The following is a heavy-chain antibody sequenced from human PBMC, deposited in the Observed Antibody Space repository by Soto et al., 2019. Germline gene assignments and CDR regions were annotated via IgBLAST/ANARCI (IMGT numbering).Heavy chain of an antibody. CDR1: GGSSSRGDYY. CDR2: IYYSGST. D-gene: IGHD3-10*01. Sequence: PSETLSLTCTVSGGSSSRGDYYWSWIRQPPGNGLEWIGYIYYSGSTYYNPSLKSRLTISADPSKNQFSLKLTSVTAADTAVYYCARDRFTMIRGVIRKWWSGPWGQGILVPVSS. V-gene: IGHV4-30-4*02. J-gene: IGHJ5*02. CDR3: ARDRFTMIRGVIRKWWSGP.